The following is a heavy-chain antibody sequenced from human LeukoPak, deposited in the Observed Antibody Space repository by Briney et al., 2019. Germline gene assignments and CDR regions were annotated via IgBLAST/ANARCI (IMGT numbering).Heavy chain of an antibody. V-gene: IGHV5-51*01. CDR2: IYPGDFDT. CDR1: GYSFTTYW. Sequence: GESLEISCPGYGYSFTTYWIGWARQMPGQGLEWMGIIYPGDFDTRDSTYFQCQVTMSADKSISTAYLQWSTLKSSDTAMYYCARRGRSSNYFDYWGQGTLVTVSS. J-gene: IGHJ4*02. D-gene: IGHD6-6*01. CDR3: ARRGRSSNYFDY.